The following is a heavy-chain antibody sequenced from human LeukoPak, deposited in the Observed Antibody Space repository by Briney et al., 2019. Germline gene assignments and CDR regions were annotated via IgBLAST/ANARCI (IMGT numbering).Heavy chain of an antibody. CDR1: GGSFSGYF. CDR2: INHSGST. CDR3: ASPPDY. J-gene: IGHJ4*02. Sequence: SETLSLTCAVYGGSFSGYFWSWVRQPPGKGLEWIGEINHSGSTKYNPSLKSRITMSVDTSKNQFSLKLSSVTAADTAVYYCASPPDYWGQGTLVTVSS. V-gene: IGHV4-34*10.